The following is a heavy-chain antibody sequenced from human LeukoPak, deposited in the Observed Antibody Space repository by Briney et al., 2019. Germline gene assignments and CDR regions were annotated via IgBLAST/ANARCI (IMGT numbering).Heavy chain of an antibody. V-gene: IGHV3-30*02. Sequence: PGGSLRLSCAASGFTFSSYGMHWVRQAPGKGLEWVAFIRYDGSNKYYADSVKGRFTISRDNSKNTLYLQMNSLRAEDTAVYYCAKERGLYYDILTGLDYWGQGTLATVSS. CDR3: AKERGLYYDILTGLDY. J-gene: IGHJ4*02. D-gene: IGHD3-9*01. CDR2: IRYDGSNK. CDR1: GFTFSSYG.